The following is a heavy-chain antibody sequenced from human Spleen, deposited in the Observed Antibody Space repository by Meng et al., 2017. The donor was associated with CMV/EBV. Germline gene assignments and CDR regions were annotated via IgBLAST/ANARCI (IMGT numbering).Heavy chain of an antibody. J-gene: IGHJ4*02. CDR3: ARVGIAVAGSFDY. CDR2: IYSGGST. CDR1: GFAFSSYW. Sequence: CAASGFAFSSYWMHWVRQAPGKGLVWVSVIYSGGSTYYADSVKGRFTISRDNSKNTLYLQMNSLRAEDTAVYYCARVGIAVAGSFDYWGQGTLVTVSS. V-gene: IGHV3-53*01. D-gene: IGHD6-19*01.